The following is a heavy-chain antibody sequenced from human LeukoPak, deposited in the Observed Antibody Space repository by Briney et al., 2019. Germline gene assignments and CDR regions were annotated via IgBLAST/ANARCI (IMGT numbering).Heavy chain of an antibody. CDR1: GFTVSSNY. Sequence: PGGSLRLSCAASGFTVSSNYMSWVRQAPGKGLEWVSVIYSGGSTYYADSVKGRFTISRDNSKNTLYLQMNSLRAEDTAVYYCARPMSVVPAAYDYWGQGTLVTVSS. CDR2: IYSGGST. CDR3: ARPMSVVPAAYDY. V-gene: IGHV3-53*01. D-gene: IGHD2-2*01. J-gene: IGHJ4*02.